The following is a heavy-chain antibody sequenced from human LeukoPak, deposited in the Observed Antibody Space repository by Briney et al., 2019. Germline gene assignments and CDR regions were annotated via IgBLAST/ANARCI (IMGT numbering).Heavy chain of an antibody. CDR1: GFTFSSYS. V-gene: IGHV3-21*01. CDR3: ARDLNVDTAM. D-gene: IGHD5-18*01. Sequence: GGSLRLSCAASGFTFSSYSMNWVRQAPGKGLEWVSSISSSGSYIYYADSVKGRFTISRDNAKNSLYLQMNSLRAEDTAVYYCARDLNVDTAMRGQGTLVTVSS. CDR2: ISSSGSYI. J-gene: IGHJ4*02.